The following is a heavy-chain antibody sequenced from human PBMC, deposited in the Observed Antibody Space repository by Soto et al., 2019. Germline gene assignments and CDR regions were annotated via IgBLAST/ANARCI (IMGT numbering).Heavy chain of an antibody. CDR3: ARDRSGYSGYD. D-gene: IGHD5-12*01. CDR1: GFTVSSNY. J-gene: IGHJ4*02. Sequence: EVQLVESGGGLVQPGGSLRLSCAASGFTVSSNYMSWVRQAPGKGLEWVSVIYSGGSTYYADSVKGRFTISRDNSKNTLYLQMTGLRAEDTAVYYCARDRSGYSGYDWGQGTLVTVSS. V-gene: IGHV3-66*01. CDR2: IYSGGST.